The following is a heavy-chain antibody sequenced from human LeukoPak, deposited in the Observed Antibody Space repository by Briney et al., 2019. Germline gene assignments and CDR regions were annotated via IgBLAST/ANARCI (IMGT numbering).Heavy chain of an antibody. CDR1: GFTFRSHT. Sequence: KTGGSLRLSCAAPGFTFRSHTMNWVRQAPGKGLEWVSSISKSKSHVSYADSVKGRFTISRDNAKNSLYLQMSSLRVEDTAVYYCASGFDSRFFDKWGQGTLVTVSS. CDR2: ISKSKSHV. V-gene: IGHV3-21*01. D-gene: IGHD3-22*01. J-gene: IGHJ4*02. CDR3: ASGFDSRFFDK.